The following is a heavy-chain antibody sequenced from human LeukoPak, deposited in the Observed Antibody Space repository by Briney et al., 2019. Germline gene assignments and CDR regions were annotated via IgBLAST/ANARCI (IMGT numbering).Heavy chain of an antibody. D-gene: IGHD6-13*01. CDR3: ARVGRGSSWSYYFDY. CDR2: ISSSSSTI. CDR1: EFTFSSYS. V-gene: IGHV3-48*01. Sequence: PGGSLRLSCAASEFTFSSYSMNWVRQAPWKGLEWVSYISSSSSTIYYADSVKGRFTISRDNAKNSLYLQMNSLRAEDTAVYYCARVGRGSSWSYYFDYWGQGTLVTVSS. J-gene: IGHJ4*02.